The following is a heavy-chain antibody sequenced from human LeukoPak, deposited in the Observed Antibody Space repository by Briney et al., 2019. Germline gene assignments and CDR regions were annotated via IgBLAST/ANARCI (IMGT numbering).Heavy chain of an antibody. J-gene: IGHJ4*02. D-gene: IGHD1-1*01. Sequence: PGGSLRLSCAASGFIFSNYAMSWVRQAPGKGLEWVSVISGSDGTTYYADSVRGRFTISRDNSKNTLYLQMHSLRAEDTAIYYCAKDPTGATRGILDSWGQGTLVTVSS. CDR3: AKDPTGATRGILDS. CDR1: GFIFSNYA. V-gene: IGHV3-23*01. CDR2: ISGSDGTT.